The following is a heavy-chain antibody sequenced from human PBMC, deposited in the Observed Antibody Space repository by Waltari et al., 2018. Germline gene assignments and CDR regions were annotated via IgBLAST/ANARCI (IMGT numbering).Heavy chain of an antibody. J-gene: IGHJ4*02. D-gene: IGHD3-10*01. CDR1: GFSLSNSG. V-gene: IGHV3-33*03. CDR2: TWSDGSVE. CDR3: AKDAFGNTYLDY. Sequence: QVQLVESGGGVVQPGKALRLSCVGSGFSLSNSGMHWVRQTPGRGLEWVALTWSDGSVEYYADSVRGRFTVSRDNSKNILYLDMGSLRVDDTATYYCAKDAFGNTYLDYWGQGTLVTVSS.